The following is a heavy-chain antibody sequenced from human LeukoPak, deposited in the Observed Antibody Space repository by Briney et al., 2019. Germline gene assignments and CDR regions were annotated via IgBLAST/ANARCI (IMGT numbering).Heavy chain of an antibody. CDR3: AKVPQYSSSSLLDD. D-gene: IGHD6-6*01. CDR2: ISAFGDST. Sequence: EGSLRLSCAASGFTFSSYAMSWVRQAPGKGLEWVSAISAFGDSTYYADSVKGRLTISRDNSKNTLYLQMNSLRAEDTAVYYCAKVPQYSSSSLLDDWGQGTLVTVSS. J-gene: IGHJ4*02. CDR1: GFTFSSYA. V-gene: IGHV3-23*01.